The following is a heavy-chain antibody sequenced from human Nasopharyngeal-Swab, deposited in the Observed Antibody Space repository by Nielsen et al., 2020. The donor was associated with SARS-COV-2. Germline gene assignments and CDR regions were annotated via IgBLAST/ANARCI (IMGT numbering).Heavy chain of an antibody. V-gene: IGHV5-51*01. Sequence: GESLKISCTGSGYNFAGYWIAWVRQMPGKGLGFMGIIDAGDSDTRYSPSFQGQVTISADKSTNTAYLQWSSLKASDTATYYCARHSDTTMATKWYFDLWGRGTLVTVSS. D-gene: IGHD5-18*01. CDR1: GYNFAGYW. J-gene: IGHJ2*01. CDR3: ARHSDTTMATKWYFDL. CDR2: IDAGDSDT.